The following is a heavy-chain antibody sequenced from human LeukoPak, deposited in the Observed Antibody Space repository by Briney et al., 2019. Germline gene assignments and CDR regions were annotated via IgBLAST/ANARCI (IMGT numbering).Heavy chain of an antibody. Sequence: GGSLGLSCAASGFPFSSYGMHWVRQAPGKGLEWVAFIRYDGDDKHYADSVKGRFTISRDNAMNTLYLQMNSLRAEDTAEYYCAKDYEIREWLVIHYWGQGTLVTVSS. J-gene: IGHJ4*02. V-gene: IGHV3-30*02. CDR1: GFPFSSYG. D-gene: IGHD6-19*01. CDR3: AKDYEIREWLVIHY. CDR2: IRYDGDDK.